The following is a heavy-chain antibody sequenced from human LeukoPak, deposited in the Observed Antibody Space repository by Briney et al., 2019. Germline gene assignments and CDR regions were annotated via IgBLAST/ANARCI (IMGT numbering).Heavy chain of an antibody. CDR1: GFSFSNYA. Sequence: PGRSLRLSRAASGFSFSNYAMDWVRQAPGKGLEWVAVISKDGSMKYYSDSVKGRFTVSRDNSIHTLYLEMNSLKTEDTAVYYCAGESFDFWSQGTMVTVSS. CDR2: ISKDGSMK. J-gene: IGHJ3*01. CDR3: AGESFDF. V-gene: IGHV3-30*04.